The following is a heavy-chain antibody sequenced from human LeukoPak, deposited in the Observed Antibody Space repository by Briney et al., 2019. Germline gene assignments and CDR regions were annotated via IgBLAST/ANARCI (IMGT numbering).Heavy chain of an antibody. CDR3: ARRGGSRRYAFDI. CDR1: GGTFSSYA. CDR2: IIPIFGTA. V-gene: IGHV1-69*13. J-gene: IGHJ3*02. Sequence: SVKVSCKASGGTFSSYAISWVRQAPGQGLEWMGGIIPIFGTANYAQKFQGRVTITADESTSTAYMELSSLRSEDTAVYYCARRGGSRRYAFDIWGQGTMVTVSS. D-gene: IGHD2-15*01.